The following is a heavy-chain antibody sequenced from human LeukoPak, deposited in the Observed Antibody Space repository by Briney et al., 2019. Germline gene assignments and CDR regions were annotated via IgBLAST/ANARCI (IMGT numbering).Heavy chain of an antibody. CDR3: ASFPTTKLVNDY. CDR2: ISSSSSYI. Sequence: PGGSLRLSCAASGFTFSSYSMNWVRQAPGKGLEWVSSISSSSSYIYYADSVKGRFTISRDNAKNSLYLQMNSLRAEDTAVYYCASFPTTKLVNDYWGQGTLVTVSS. D-gene: IGHD6-13*01. V-gene: IGHV3-21*01. J-gene: IGHJ4*02. CDR1: GFTFSSYS.